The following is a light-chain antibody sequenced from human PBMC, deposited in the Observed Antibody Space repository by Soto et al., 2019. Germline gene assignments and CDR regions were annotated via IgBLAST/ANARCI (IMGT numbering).Light chain of an antibody. J-gene: IGKJ5*01. Sequence: EIVLTQSPATLSLSPGERATLSCRASQSVSSYLAWYQQKPGQAPRLFIYGASSRATGIPDRFSGSGSGTDFTLTISRLEPEDFAVYYCQQYGSSPITFGQGTRLEIK. V-gene: IGKV3-20*01. CDR1: QSVSSY. CDR3: QQYGSSPIT. CDR2: GAS.